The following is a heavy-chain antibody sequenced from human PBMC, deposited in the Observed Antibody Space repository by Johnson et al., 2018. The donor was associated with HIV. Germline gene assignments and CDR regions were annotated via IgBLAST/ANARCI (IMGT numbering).Heavy chain of an antibody. J-gene: IGHJ3*02. D-gene: IGHD3-22*01. CDR2: ISSSGSTI. CDR3: ARGENYYDSSGYWDDAFDI. Sequence: MQLVESGGGLVKPGGSLRLSCAASGFTFSDYYMSWIRQAPGKGLEWVSYISSSGSTIYYADSVKGRFTISRDNAKNSLYLQMNSLRAEDMAVYYCARGENYYDSSGYWDDAFDIWCQGTIVTVSS. CDR1: GFTFSDYY. V-gene: IGHV3-11*04.